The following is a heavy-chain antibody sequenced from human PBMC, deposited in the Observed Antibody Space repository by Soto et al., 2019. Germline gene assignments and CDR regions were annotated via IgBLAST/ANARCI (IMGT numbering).Heavy chain of an antibody. CDR1: GFTFSNAW. V-gene: IGHV3-15*01. CDR2: IKSKTDGGTT. D-gene: IGHD2-15*01. CDR3: TTSVDIVVVVAATDYFDY. J-gene: IGHJ4*02. Sequence: PGGSLRLSCAASGFTFSNAWMSWVRQAPGKGLEWVGRIKSKTDGGTTDYAAPVKGRFTISRDDSKNTLYLQMNSLKTEDTAVYYCTTSVDIVVVVAATDYFDYWGQGTLVTVSS.